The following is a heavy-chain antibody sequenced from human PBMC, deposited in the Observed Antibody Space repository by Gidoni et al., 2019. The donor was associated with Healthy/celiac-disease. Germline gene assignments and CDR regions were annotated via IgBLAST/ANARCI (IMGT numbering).Heavy chain of an antibody. Sequence: EVQLVESGGGLVQPGGSLRLSCAASGFTVSSNYMSWVRQAPGKGLEWVSVIYSGGSTYYADSVKGRFTISRDNSKNTLYLQMNSLRAEDTAVYYCARPLRSYYYGMDVWGQGTTVTVSS. J-gene: IGHJ6*02. V-gene: IGHV3-66*01. CDR3: ARPLRSYYYGMDV. CDR1: GFTVSSNY. CDR2: IYSGGST.